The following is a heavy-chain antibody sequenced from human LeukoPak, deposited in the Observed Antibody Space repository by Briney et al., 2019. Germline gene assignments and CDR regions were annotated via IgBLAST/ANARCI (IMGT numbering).Heavy chain of an antibody. D-gene: IGHD6-19*01. CDR3: GRYGGGGSGWYSDRTMDV. CDR2: ISAYNGVT. Sequence: ASVKVSCKASGYTFTSYGFSWVRQAPGQGLEWMGWISAYNGVTNYAQNLQDRVTLTTDTSTNTAYMELGSLRYDDTAIYYCGRYGGGGSGWYSDRTMDVWGQGTTVIVSS. V-gene: IGHV1-18*01. J-gene: IGHJ6*02. CDR1: GYTFTSYG.